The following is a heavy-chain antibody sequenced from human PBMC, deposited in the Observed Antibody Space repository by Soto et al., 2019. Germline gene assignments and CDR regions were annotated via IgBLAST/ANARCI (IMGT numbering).Heavy chain of an antibody. D-gene: IGHD3-22*01. CDR2: IYHSGST. J-gene: IGHJ3*02. Sequence: PSETLSLTCAVSGGSISSSNWWSWVRQPPGKGLEWIGEIYHSGSTNYNPTLKSRVTISIDKSRDQFSLNLNSVTAADTAVYYCARERDYYDSSGYQDAFDIWGQGTMVTVSS. CDR1: GGSISSSNW. CDR3: ARERDYYDSSGYQDAFDI. V-gene: IGHV4-4*02.